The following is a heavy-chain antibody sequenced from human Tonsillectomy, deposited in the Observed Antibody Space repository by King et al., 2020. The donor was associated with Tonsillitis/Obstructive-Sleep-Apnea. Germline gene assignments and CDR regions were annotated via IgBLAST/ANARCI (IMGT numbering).Heavy chain of an antibody. CDR2: INHSGTT. V-gene: IGHV4-34*01. D-gene: IGHD2-2*01. CDR1: GGSFSAYY. J-gene: IGHJ6*03. CDR3: ARGDIVVVPTAMSYCYYMDV. Sequence: VQLQQWGAGLLKPSETLSLTCAVYGGSFSAYYWSWIRQPPGKGLEWIGEINHSGTTNYNPSLKSRVTISVDTSKHQFSLKLNSLTAADTAVYYCARGDIVVVPTAMSYCYYMDVWGEGTTVTVSS.